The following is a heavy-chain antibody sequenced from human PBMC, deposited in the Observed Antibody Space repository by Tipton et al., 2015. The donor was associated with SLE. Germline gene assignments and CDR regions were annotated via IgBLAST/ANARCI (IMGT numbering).Heavy chain of an antibody. J-gene: IGHJ6*03. CDR3: ARGTKSTSPWYYYHYMDV. Sequence: SLRLSCAASGFTFSSYWMSWVRQAPGKGLEWVANIKQDGSESYYVDSVKGRFTISRDNAKNSLYLQMNSLRAEDTAVYYCARGTKSTSPWYYYHYMDVWGKGTTVTVSS. V-gene: IGHV3-7*03. CDR2: IKQDGSES. D-gene: IGHD2-2*01. CDR1: GFTFSSYW.